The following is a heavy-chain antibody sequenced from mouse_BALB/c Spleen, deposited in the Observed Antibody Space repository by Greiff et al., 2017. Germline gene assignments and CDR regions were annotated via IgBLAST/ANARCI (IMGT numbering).Heavy chain of an antibody. CDR1: GYTFTSYW. CDR3: TREGGNYVDAWFAY. D-gene: IGHD2-1*01. V-gene: IGHV1-69*02. CDR2: IYPSDSYT. J-gene: IGHJ3*01. Sequence: QVQLQQSGAELVRPGASVKLSCKASGYTFTSYWINWVKQRPGQGLEWIGNIYPSDSYTNYNQKFKDKATLTVDKSSSTAYMQLSSPTSEDSAVYYCTREGGNYVDAWFAYWGQGTLVTVSA.